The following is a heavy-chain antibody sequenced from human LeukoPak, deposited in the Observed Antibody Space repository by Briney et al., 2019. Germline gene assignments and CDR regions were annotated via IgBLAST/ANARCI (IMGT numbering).Heavy chain of an antibody. D-gene: IGHD6-13*01. Sequence: SQTLSLTCTVSGGSISSGSYYWSWIRQPAGKGLEWIGRIHTSGSTNYNPSLKSRVTISVDTSKNQFSLKLSSVTAADTAVYYCARGQQLEGYYFDYWGQGTLVTVSS. V-gene: IGHV4-61*02. CDR2: IHTSGST. CDR3: ARGQQLEGYYFDY. J-gene: IGHJ4*02. CDR1: GGSISSGSYY.